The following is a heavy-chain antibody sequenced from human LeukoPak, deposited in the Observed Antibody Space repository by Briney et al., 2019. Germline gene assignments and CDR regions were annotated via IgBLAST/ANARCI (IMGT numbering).Heavy chain of an antibody. V-gene: IGHV3-23*01. D-gene: IGHD2-8*01. CDR2: VSGSGVNT. CDR3: AKHRGRCVNGVCHNCYDMDV. CDR1: GFTFGSYA. Sequence: GGSLRLSCAASGFTFGSYAMTWVRQAPGKGLEWVSSVSGSGVNTNYADSVKGRFTISRDNSKNTLYLQMNSLRVEDTAVYYCAKHRGRCVNGVCHNCYDMDVWGKGTPVTVSS. J-gene: IGHJ6*03.